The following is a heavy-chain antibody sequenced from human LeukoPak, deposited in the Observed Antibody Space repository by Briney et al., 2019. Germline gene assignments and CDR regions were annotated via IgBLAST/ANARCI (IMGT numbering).Heavy chain of an antibody. CDR3: ARGPPSYYYDSSGYPEGYNWFDP. CDR1: GGTFSSYA. CDR2: IIPIFGTA. D-gene: IGHD3-22*01. V-gene: IGHV1-69*13. Sequence: SVKVSCKASGGTFSSYAISWVRQAPGQGLEWMGGIIPIFGTANYAQKFQGRVTITADESTSTAYMELSSLRSEDTAVYYCARGPPSYYYDSSGYPEGYNWFDPWGQGTLVTVSS. J-gene: IGHJ5*02.